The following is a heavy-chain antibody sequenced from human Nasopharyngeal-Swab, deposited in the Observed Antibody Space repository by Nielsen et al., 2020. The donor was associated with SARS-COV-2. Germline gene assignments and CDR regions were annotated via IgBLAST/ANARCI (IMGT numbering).Heavy chain of an antibody. Sequence: ASVKVSCKASGYTLTSYYMHWVRQAPGQGLEWMGIINPSGGSTSYAQKFQGRVTMTRDTSTSTVYMELSSLRSEDTAVYYCARVRYSGGSYDAFDIWGQGTMVTVSS. CDR1: GYTLTSYY. J-gene: IGHJ3*02. V-gene: IGHV1-46*01. CDR2: INPSGGST. CDR3: ARVRYSGGSYDAFDI. D-gene: IGHD1-26*01.